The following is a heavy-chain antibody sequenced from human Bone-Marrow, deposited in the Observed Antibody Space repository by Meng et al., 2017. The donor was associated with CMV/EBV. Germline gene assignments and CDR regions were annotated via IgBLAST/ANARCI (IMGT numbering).Heavy chain of an antibody. J-gene: IGHJ4*02. CDR1: GFTFSSYA. Sequence: GESLKISCAASGFTFSSYAMSWVRQAPGKGLEWVSSISSSSSYIYYADPVKGRFTISRDNAKNSLYLQMNSLRAEDTAVYYCARDTLIRGVDYWGQGTLVAVSS. CDR3: ARDTLIRGVDY. CDR2: ISSSSSYI. D-gene: IGHD1-26*01. V-gene: IGHV3-21*01.